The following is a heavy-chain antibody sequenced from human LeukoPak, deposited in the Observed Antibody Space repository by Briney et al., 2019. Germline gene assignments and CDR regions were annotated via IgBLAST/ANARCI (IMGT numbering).Heavy chain of an antibody. CDR1: GGTFSSYA. CDR3: ARDMAVAGTYYYYYMDV. CDR2: IIPIFGTA. V-gene: IGHV1-69*06. Sequence: GASVKVSCKASGGTFSSYAISWVRQAPGQGLEWMGGIIPIFGTANYAQKFQGRVTITADKSTSTAYMELSSLRSEDTAVYYCARDMAVAGTYYYYYMDVWGKGTTVTVSS. J-gene: IGHJ6*03. D-gene: IGHD6-19*01.